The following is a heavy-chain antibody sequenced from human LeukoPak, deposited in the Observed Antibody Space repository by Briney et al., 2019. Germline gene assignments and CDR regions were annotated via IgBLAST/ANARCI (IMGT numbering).Heavy chain of an antibody. Sequence: PGGSLRLSCAASGFTFSSYTMSCVRHAPGKRLEWVSAISGSGGTTYYADSMKGRFTISKDNSKNTLYLQMHSLRAEDTAVYYCAKNTEYTSGWYAGDYWGQGTLVTVSS. D-gene: IGHD6-19*01. V-gene: IGHV3-23*01. CDR1: GFTFSSYT. CDR2: ISGSGGTT. CDR3: AKNTEYTSGWYAGDY. J-gene: IGHJ4*02.